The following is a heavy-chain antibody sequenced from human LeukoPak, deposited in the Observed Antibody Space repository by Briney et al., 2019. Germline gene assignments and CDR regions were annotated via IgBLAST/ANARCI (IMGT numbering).Heavy chain of an antibody. CDR3: ARDQYYDVSTYYEIDY. CDR2: ASYSGNT. CDR1: GYSISSGYY. V-gene: IGHV4-38-2*02. J-gene: IGHJ4*02. D-gene: IGHD3-22*01. Sequence: SETLSLTCTVSGYSISSGYYWGWIRQPPGKGLEWIGSASYSGNTYYNPSLKSRVTILVDTSKNQFSLKMTSVTAADTAVYYCARDQYYDVSTYYEIDYWGQGTLVTVSS.